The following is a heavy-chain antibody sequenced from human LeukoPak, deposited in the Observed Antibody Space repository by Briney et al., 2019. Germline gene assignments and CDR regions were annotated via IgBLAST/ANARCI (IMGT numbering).Heavy chain of an antibody. D-gene: IGHD3-3*01. Sequence: GGSLRLSCAASGFTFSSYSMNWVRQAPGKGLERVSSISSSSSYIYYADSVKGRFTISRDSAKNSLYLQMNSLRAEDTAVYYCARGGRTIFGVVIDPFDYWGQGTLVTVSS. CDR2: ISSSSSYI. J-gene: IGHJ4*02. CDR3: ARGGRTIFGVVIDPFDY. V-gene: IGHV3-21*01. CDR1: GFTFSSYS.